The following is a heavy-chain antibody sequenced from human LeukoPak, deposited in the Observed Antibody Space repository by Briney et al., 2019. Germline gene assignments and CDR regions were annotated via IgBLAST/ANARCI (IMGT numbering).Heavy chain of an antibody. CDR1: GYIFTSYY. Sequence: ASVKVSCKASGYIFTSYYMHWVRQAPGQGLEWMGIINPSGGSTSYAQKFQGRVTMTRDTSTSTVYMELSSLRSEDTAVYYCAREGDGTTSFLYFDYWGQGTLVTVSS. CDR3: AREGDGTTSFLYFDY. D-gene: IGHD1-7*01. CDR2: INPSGGST. J-gene: IGHJ4*02. V-gene: IGHV1-46*01.